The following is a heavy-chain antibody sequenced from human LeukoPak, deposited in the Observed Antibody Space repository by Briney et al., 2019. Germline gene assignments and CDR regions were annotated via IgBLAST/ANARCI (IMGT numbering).Heavy chain of an antibody. CDR3: ARLPRPRDNYFDY. CDR1: GGSISSSSYY. J-gene: IGHJ4*02. Sequence: SETLSLTCTVSGGSISSSSYYWGWIRQPPGKGLEWIGSIYYSGSTYYNPSLQSRVTISVDTSKNQFSLKLSSVTAADTAVYYCARLPRPRDNYFDYWGQGTLVTVSS. D-gene: IGHD5-24*01. CDR2: IYYSGST. V-gene: IGHV4-39*07.